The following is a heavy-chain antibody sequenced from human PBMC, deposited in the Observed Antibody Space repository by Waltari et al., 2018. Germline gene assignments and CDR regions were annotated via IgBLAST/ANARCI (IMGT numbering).Heavy chain of an antibody. V-gene: IGHV3-33*01. CDR3: ARGNDYGDYEAVLFDY. D-gene: IGHD4-17*01. J-gene: IGHJ4*02. CDR2: IWYDGSNK. Sequence: QLQLVESGGGVVQPGRSLGLSGQASGFPFGSYGWNWVGQAPGRGREGLGWGGVIWYDGSNKYYADSVKGRFTISRDNSKNTLYLQMNSLRAEDTAVYYCARGNDYGDYEAVLFDYWGQGTLVTVSS. CDR1: GFPFGSYG.